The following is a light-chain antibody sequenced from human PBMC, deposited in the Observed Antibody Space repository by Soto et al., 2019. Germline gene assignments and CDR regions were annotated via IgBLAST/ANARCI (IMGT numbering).Light chain of an antibody. CDR1: SSDVGANNY. Sequence: QSALTQPASVSGSPGQPITISCTGTSSDVGANNYVSWYQHHPGKAPKLLIYDVSNRPSGVSSRFSGSKSGNTASLTISGLQAEDEADYYCSSYTVSVAPYVFGTGTKLTVL. V-gene: IGLV2-14*01. CDR3: SSYTVSVAPYV. CDR2: DVS. J-gene: IGLJ1*01.